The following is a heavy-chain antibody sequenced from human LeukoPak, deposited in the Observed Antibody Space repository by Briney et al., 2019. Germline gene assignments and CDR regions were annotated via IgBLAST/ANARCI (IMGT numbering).Heavy chain of an antibody. D-gene: IGHD2-2*01. CDR2: ISGSGGST. V-gene: IGHV3-23*01. Sequence: GGSLRLSCAASGFTFSSYAMRWLRQAPGKGLEWVSAISGSGGSTYYADSVKGRFTISRDNSKNTLYLQMNSLRAEDTAVYYCAKDLVHADIVVVPAASPLDYWGQGTLVTVSS. J-gene: IGHJ4*02. CDR3: AKDLVHADIVVVPAASPLDY. CDR1: GFTFSSYA.